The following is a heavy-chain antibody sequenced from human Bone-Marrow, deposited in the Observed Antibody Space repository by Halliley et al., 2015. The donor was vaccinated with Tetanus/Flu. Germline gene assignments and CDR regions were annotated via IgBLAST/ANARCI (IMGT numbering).Heavy chain of an antibody. CDR3: ESPGSGGTNTAGFDV. Sequence: IGCIHHSGEIKSNPPLKSRVTISVDTSKNQFSLRLSSGTAADTAGYDCESPGSGGTNTAGFDVWGQGTMLTVSS. J-gene: IGHJ3*01. V-gene: IGHV4-59*01. D-gene: IGHD1-7*01. CDR2: IHHSGEI.